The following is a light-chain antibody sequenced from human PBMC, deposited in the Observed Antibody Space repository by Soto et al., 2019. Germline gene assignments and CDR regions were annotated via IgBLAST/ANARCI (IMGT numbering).Light chain of an antibody. J-gene: IGLJ1*01. V-gene: IGLV1-40*01. CDR1: SSNIGAGYD. CDR3: QSYDSSLSVYV. Sequence: QLVLTQPPSVSGAPGQRVTISCTGNSSNIGAGYDVHWYQQLPGTAPKLLIYGNSNRPSGVPDRFSGSKSGTSASLAITGLQAEDEADYYCQSYDSSLSVYVFGTGTKLTVL. CDR2: GNS.